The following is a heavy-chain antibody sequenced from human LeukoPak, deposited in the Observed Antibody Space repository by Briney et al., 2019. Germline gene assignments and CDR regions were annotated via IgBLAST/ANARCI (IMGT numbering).Heavy chain of an antibody. CDR3: AKDPYGSGSYRYYGMDV. CDR2: ISWDGGST. V-gene: IGHV3-43*01. Sequence: GGSLRLSCAASGFTFDDYTMHWVRQAPGKGLEWVSLISWDGGSTYYADSVKGRFTISRDNSKNSLYLQMNSLRTEDTALYHCAKDPYGSGSYRYYGMDVWGQGTTVTVSS. D-gene: IGHD3-10*01. J-gene: IGHJ6*02. CDR1: GFTFDDYT.